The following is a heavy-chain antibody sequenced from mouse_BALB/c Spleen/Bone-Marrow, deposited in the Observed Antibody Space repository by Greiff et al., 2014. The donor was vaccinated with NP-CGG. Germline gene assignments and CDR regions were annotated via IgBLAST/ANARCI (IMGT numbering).Heavy chain of an antibody. Sequence: EVKLMESGGGLVQPGGSLKLSCAASGFDFSRYWMSWVRQAPGKGLEWIGEINPDSSTINYTPSLKDKFIISRDNAKNTLYLQMSKVGLEDTALYYCARQGYYGKGDYWGQGTTLTASS. CDR1: GFDFSRYW. CDR2: INPDSSTI. J-gene: IGHJ2*01. D-gene: IGHD2-1*01. V-gene: IGHV4-1*02. CDR3: ARQGYYGKGDY.